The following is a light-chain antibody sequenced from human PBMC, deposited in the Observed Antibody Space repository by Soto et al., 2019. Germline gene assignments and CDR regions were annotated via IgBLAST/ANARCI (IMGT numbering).Light chain of an antibody. Sequence: EIVLTQSPATLSLSPGERATLSCRASQSVSSYLAWYQQKPGQAPRLLIYDASSRATGIPARFSGSGSGTDFTLTISSLEPEDFAVYYCQQRSNWYTFDQGTQLEIK. CDR1: QSVSSY. CDR2: DAS. V-gene: IGKV3-11*01. J-gene: IGKJ2*01. CDR3: QQRSNWYT.